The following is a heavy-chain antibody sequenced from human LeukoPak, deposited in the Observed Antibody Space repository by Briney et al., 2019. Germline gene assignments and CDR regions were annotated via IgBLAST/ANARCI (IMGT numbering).Heavy chain of an antibody. J-gene: IGHJ4*02. CDR1: GFPFSTHS. CDR2: ISAGGDFV. V-gene: IGHV3-21*01. Sequence: GGSLRLSCAASGFPFSTHSLNWVRQAPGKGLEWVSSISAGGDFVYYGDSVKGRFTMSRDNAKNSLHLQMDSLTAEDTAVYYCARDRGYSNFDYWGQGTLLTVSS. CDR3: ARDRGYSNFDY. D-gene: IGHD4-11*01.